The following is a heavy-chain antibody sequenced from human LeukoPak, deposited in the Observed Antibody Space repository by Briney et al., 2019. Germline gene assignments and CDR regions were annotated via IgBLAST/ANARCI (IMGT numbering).Heavy chain of an antibody. CDR1: GGTFSSYA. V-gene: IGHV1-69*05. CDR3: ARDENVTDRWLQPILR. Sequence: GASVKVSCKASGGTFSSYAISWVRQAPGQGLEWMGGIIPIFGTANYAQKFQGRVTITTDESTSTAYMELSSLRSEDTAVYYCARDENVTDRWLQPILRWGQGTLLTVSS. CDR2: IIPIFGTA. J-gene: IGHJ4*02. D-gene: IGHD5-24*01.